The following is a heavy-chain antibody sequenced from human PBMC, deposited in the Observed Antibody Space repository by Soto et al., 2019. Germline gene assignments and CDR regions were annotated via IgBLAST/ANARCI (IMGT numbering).Heavy chain of an antibody. V-gene: IGHV4-34*01. CDR2: INHSGST. D-gene: IGHD6-13*01. Sequence: QVQLQQWGAGLLKPSETLSLTCAVYGGSFSGYYWSWIRQPPGKGLEWIGEINHSGSTNYNPSLKSRVTLSVDTSKNQFSLKLSSVTAADTAVYYCATGYSSSWYVSWGQGTLVTVSS. CDR3: ATGYSSSWYVS. J-gene: IGHJ5*01. CDR1: GGSFSGYY.